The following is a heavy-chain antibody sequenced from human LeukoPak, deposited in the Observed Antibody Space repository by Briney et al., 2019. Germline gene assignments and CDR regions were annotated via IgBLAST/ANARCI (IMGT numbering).Heavy chain of an antibody. CDR3: AREAVAAADYYYYYGMDV. D-gene: IGHD6-13*01. CDR2: INHSGGT. V-gene: IGHV4-34*01. Sequence: SETLSLTCAVYGVSFSGYYWTWIRQPPGKGLEWIGEINHSGGTNYNPSLKSRVTISVDTSKNQFSLKLSSVTAADTAVYYCAREAVAAADYYYYYGMDVWGQGTTVTVSS. J-gene: IGHJ6*02. CDR1: GVSFSGYY.